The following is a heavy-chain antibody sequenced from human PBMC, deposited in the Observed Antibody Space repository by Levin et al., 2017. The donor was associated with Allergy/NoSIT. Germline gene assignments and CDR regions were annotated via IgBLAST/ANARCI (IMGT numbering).Heavy chain of an antibody. J-gene: IGHJ4*02. CDR2: IKQDGSEK. CDR3: ARNPILAGATGGLDY. Sequence: GESLKISCAASGFTFSNYWMNWVRQAPGRGLEWVAKIKQDGSEKFYVDSVKGRFTISRDNSKNSLYLQMNNLRAEDTAVYYCARNPILAGATGGLDYWGRGTLVTVSS. D-gene: IGHD1-26*01. CDR1: GFTFSNYW. V-gene: IGHV3-7*01.